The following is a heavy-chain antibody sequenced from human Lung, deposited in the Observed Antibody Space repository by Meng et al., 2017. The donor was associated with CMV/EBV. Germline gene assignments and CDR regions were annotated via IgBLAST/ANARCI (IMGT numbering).Heavy chain of an antibody. CDR2: VYYRWGA. CDR1: GRSIGSYY. J-gene: IGHJ4*02. V-gene: IGHV4-59*01. CDR3: ARGSGQWLPDYEF. D-gene: IGHD6-19*01. Sequence: SETLSLXCTVSGRSIGSYYWSWIRQAPGKGLESIGLVYYRWGADYNPSVKSRVTISIDTSKSQFSLKVRSVTAADTAVYYCARGSGQWLPDYEFWGQGSLVTVSS.